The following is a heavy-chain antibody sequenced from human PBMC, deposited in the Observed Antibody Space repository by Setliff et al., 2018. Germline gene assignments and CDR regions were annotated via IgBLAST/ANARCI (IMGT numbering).Heavy chain of an antibody. D-gene: IGHD5-12*01. CDR2: IYYSGST. CDR3: ARNPDFLQYSLDL. CDR1: GASISSDGYY. J-gene: IGHJ2*01. Sequence: SETLSLTCTVSGASISSDGYYWSWIRQHPGRGLEWIGYIYYSGSTYYNPSLKSRVTISLDTSKSQFSLKLSSMTAADTALYYCARNPDFLQYSLDLWGRGTLVTVSS. V-gene: IGHV4-31*03.